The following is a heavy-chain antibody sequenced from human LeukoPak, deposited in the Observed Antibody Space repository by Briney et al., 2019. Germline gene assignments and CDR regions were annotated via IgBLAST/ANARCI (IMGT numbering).Heavy chain of an antibody. CDR2: IRHDGSDE. V-gene: IGHV3-30*02. Sequence: GGSLRLSCATSGFNFNTFGMHWVRQTPGKGLEWVAFIRHDGSDEYYADSVKGRFTLSRDNSQSTLYLQMNSLRTGDTAIYYCAKQIDGSGTFLYPKYFDNWGQGTLVTVSS. J-gene: IGHJ4*02. CDR3: AKQIDGSGTFLYPKYFDN. CDR1: GFNFNTFG. D-gene: IGHD3-10*01.